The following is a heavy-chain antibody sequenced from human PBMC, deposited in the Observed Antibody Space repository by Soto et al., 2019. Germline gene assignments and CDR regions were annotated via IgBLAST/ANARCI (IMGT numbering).Heavy chain of an antibody. CDR3: ARRYGDAFDI. Sequence: QVQLQESGPGLVKPSETLSLTCTVSGGSISSYYWSWIRQPPGKGLEWLGYIYYSGSTNYNPSLKSRATISVDTSKNQFSLKLRSVTAADTAVYYCARRYGDAFDIWGQGTMVTVSS. J-gene: IGHJ3*02. CDR2: IYYSGST. V-gene: IGHV4-59*08. D-gene: IGHD4-17*01. CDR1: GGSISSYY.